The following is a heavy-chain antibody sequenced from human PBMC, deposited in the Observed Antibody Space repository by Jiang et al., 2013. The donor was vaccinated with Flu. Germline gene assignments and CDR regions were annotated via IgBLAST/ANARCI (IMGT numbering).Heavy chain of an antibody. D-gene: IGHD1-26*01. CDR2: IIPILGIA. CDR3: ARGEWLPGWELVTLNDY. V-gene: IGHV1-69*04. J-gene: IGHJ4*02. Sequence: SGAEVKKPGSSVKVSCKASGGTFSSYAISWVRQAPGQGLEWMGRIIPILGIANYAQKFQGRVTITADKSTSTAYMELSSLRSEDTAVYYCARGEWLPGWELVTLNDYWGQGTLVTVSS. CDR1: GGTFSSYA.